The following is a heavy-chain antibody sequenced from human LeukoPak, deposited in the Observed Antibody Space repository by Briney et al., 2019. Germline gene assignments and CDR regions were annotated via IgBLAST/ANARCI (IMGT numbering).Heavy chain of an antibody. CDR3: ARWRVVPAATYFDY. J-gene: IGHJ4*02. CDR2: ISSSGSTI. D-gene: IGHD2-2*01. Sequence: GESLRLSCAASGFTFSSYEMNWVRQAPGKGLEWVSYISSSGSTIYYADSVKGRFTISRDNAKNSLYLQMNSLRAEDTAVYYCARWRVVPAATYFDYWGQGTLVTVSS. CDR1: GFTFSSYE. V-gene: IGHV3-48*03.